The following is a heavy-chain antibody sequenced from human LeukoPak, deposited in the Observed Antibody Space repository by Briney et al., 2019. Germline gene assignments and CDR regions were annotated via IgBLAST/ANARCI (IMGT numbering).Heavy chain of an antibody. Sequence: ASVKVSCKASGYTFTSYYMHWVRQAPGQGLEWMGIINPSGGSTIYAQKFQGRVTMTEDTSTDTAYMELSSLRSEDTAVYYCATDLSVATISRGAYWGQGTLVTVSS. D-gene: IGHD5-12*01. J-gene: IGHJ4*02. CDR3: ATDLSVATISRGAY. V-gene: IGHV1-46*01. CDR2: INPSGGST. CDR1: GYTFTSYY.